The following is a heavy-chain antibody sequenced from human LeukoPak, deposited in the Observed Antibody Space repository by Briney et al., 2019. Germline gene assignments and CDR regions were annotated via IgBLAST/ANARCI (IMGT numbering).Heavy chain of an antibody. CDR2: IYHSGST. Sequence: SETLSLTCAVSGYSISSGYYWGWIRQPPGKGLEWIGSIYHSGSTYYNPSLKSRVTISVDTSKNQFSLKLSSVTAADTAAYYCARQHSRGWLADFDYWGQGTLVTVSS. J-gene: IGHJ4*02. D-gene: IGHD6-19*01. CDR3: ARQHSRGWLADFDY. V-gene: IGHV4-38-2*01. CDR1: GYSISSGYY.